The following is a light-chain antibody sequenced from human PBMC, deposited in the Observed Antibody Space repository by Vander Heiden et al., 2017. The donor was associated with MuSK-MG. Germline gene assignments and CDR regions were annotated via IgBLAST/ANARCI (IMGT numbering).Light chain of an antibody. CDR1: ASAASLSNF. CDR2: DVS. V-gene: IGLV2-14*03. J-gene: IGLJ1*01. CDR3: SSYSASTTYV. Sequence: QPALTQPAPLPGSLGQTITIPCTGRASAASLSNFVSWYQQIPGKPPNLLIYDVSDRPSGVSNRFSGSKSGETASLTISGLQPEDEAYYYCSSYSASTTYVFGTGSRVTVL.